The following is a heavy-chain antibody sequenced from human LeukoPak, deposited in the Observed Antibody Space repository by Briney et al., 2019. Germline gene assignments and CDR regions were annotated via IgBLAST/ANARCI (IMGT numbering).Heavy chain of an antibody. CDR1: GFTFSTYA. CDR2: IQDDGSNK. D-gene: IGHD3-3*01. CDR3: ASRPDDSWRGPFDY. J-gene: IGHJ4*02. V-gene: IGHV3-30*02. Sequence: GGSLRLSCAASGFTFSTYAMHWVRQAPGKGLEWVAFIQDDGSNKYYADSVKGRFTISRDNSKSTLHLQMNSLRAEDTAVYYCASRPDDSWRGPFDYWGQGTLVTVSS.